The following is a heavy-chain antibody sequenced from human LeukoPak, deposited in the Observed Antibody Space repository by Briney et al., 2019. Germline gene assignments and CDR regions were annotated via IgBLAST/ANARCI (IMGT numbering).Heavy chain of an antibody. Sequence: SETLSLTCAVYGGSFSGYYWSWIRQPPGKGLEWIGEINHSGSTNYNPSLKSRVTISVDTSKNQFSLKLSSVTAADTAVYYCARHQGRLNYYYYMDVWGKGTTVTISS. CDR1: GGSFSGYY. CDR3: ARHQGRLNYYYYMDV. CDR2: INHSGST. J-gene: IGHJ6*03. D-gene: IGHD3-22*01. V-gene: IGHV4-34*01.